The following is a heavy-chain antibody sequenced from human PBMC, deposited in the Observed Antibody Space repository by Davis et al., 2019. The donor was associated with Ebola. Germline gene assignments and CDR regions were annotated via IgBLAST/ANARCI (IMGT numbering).Heavy chain of an antibody. CDR1: GFTFSSYW. V-gene: IGHV3-7*03. Sequence: GESLKISCAASGFTFSSYWMSWVRQAPGKGLEWVANIKQDGSEKYNVDSVKGRFTISRDNAKNSLYLQMNSLRAEDTAVYYCARVVYGSSEWSYYYYMDVWGKGTTVTVSS. D-gene: IGHD3-3*01. CDR2: IKQDGSEK. CDR3: ARVVYGSSEWSYYYYMDV. J-gene: IGHJ6*03.